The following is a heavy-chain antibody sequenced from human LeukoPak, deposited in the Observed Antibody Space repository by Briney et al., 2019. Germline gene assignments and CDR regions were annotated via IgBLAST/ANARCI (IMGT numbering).Heavy chain of an antibody. J-gene: IGHJ4*02. CDR1: GFTVSSNY. CDR3: AKYPYGSGSYSYVDY. CDR2: IYSGGST. Sequence: GGSLRLSCAASGFTVSSNYMSWVRQAPGKGLEWVSVIYSGGSTYYADSVKGRFTISRDNSKYTLYLQMHNLRPEDTAVYYCAKYPYGSGSYSYVDYWGQGTLVTVSS. D-gene: IGHD3-10*01. V-gene: IGHV3-53*01.